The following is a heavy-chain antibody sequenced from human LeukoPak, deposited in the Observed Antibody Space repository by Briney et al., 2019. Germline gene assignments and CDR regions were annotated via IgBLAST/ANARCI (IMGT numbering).Heavy chain of an antibody. J-gene: IGHJ3*02. Sequence: ASVKVSCKASGYTFTSYYMHWVRQAPGQGLEWMGMINPSGGSTSYAQKFQGRVTMTRDTSTTTIYMDLSSLRSEDTAVYFCARFRTGRAFDIWGQGTMVTVSS. CDR3: ARFRTGRAFDI. CDR2: INPSGGST. CDR1: GYTFTSYY. V-gene: IGHV1-46*01. D-gene: IGHD3/OR15-3a*01.